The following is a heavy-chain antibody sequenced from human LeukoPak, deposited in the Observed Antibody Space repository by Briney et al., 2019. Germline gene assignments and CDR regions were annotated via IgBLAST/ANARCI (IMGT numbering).Heavy chain of an antibody. D-gene: IGHD5-24*01. CDR1: GYTFTGYY. J-gene: IGHJ6*03. CDR3: ARMRRQGLYYYYYMDV. CDR2: INPNSGGT. V-gene: IGHV1-2*02. Sequence: GASVKVSCKASGYTFTGYYMHWVRQAPGQGLEWMGWINPNSGGTNYAQKFQGRVTMTRDTSISTAYMELSRLRSDDTAVYYCARMRRQGLYYYYYMDVWGKGTTVTVSS.